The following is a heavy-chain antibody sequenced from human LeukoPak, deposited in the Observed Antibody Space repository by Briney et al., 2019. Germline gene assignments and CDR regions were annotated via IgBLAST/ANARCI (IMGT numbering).Heavy chain of an antibody. J-gene: IGHJ4*02. CDR2: IRSKAYGGTT. D-gene: IGHD3-16*02. V-gene: IGHV3-49*04. Sequence: SLRLSCTASGFTFGDYAMSWVRQAPGKGLEWVGFIRSKAYGGTTEYAASVKGRFTISRDDSKSIAYLQMNSLKTEDTAVYYRTRYAFGGVIPFGYWGQGTLVTVSS. CDR1: GFTFGDYA. CDR3: TRYAFGGVIPFGY.